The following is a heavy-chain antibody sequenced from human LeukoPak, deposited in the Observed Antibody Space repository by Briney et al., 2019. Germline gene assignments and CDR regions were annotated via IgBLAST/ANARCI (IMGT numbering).Heavy chain of an antibody. CDR2: ITSGSSYI. CDR1: GFSFSTYN. D-gene: IGHD1-14*01. V-gene: IGHV3-21*01. J-gene: IGHJ4*02. Sequence: GGSLRLSCAASGFSFSTYNMNWVRQAPGQRLEWVSSITSGSSYIYYADSVKGRFTISRDNAKSSLYLQMDSLRAEDTAVYYCAKTRKSLDYFDNWGQGTLVTVSS. CDR3: AKTRKSLDYFDN.